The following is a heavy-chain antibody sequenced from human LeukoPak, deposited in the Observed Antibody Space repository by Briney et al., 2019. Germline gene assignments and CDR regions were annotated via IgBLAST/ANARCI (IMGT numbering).Heavy chain of an antibody. V-gene: IGHV3-21*05. J-gene: IGHJ5*02. CDR3: ARDYGSEVFFPQWELQANWFDP. Sequence: GGSLRLSCAASGFTFSSYSMNWVRQAPGKGLEWVSYISSSSSNYLYYADSVKGRFTISRDNAKNSLYLQMNSLRAEDTAVYYCARDYGSEVFFPQWELQANWFDPWGQGTLVTVSS. CDR2: ISSSSSNYL. D-gene: IGHD1-26*01. CDR1: GFTFSSYS.